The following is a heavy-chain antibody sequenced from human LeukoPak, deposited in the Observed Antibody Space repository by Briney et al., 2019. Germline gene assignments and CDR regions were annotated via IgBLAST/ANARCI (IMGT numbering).Heavy chain of an antibody. CDR2: IIPIFGTA. CDR3: ATVLEWLFGY. Sequence: SVKVSCKASGGTFSSYAINWVRQAPGQGLEWMGGIIPIFGTANYAQKFQGRVTITTDESTSTAYMELSSLRSEDTAVYYCATVLEWLFGYWGQGTLVTVSS. V-gene: IGHV1-69*05. D-gene: IGHD3-3*01. J-gene: IGHJ4*02. CDR1: GGTFSSYA.